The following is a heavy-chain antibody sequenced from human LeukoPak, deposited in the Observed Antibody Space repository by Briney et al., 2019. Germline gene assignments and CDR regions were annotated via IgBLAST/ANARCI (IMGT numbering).Heavy chain of an antibody. J-gene: IGHJ6*03. V-gene: IGHV3-53*01. CDR1: GFTVSSNY. CDR2: IYSGGTT. CDR3: ARAPNRAYYMDV. Sequence: GGSLRLSCAVSGFTVSSNYMSWVRQAPGKGLEWVSVIYSGGTTYYADSVKGRFTTSRDNSKNTVYLQMNSLRAEDTAVYYCARAPNRAYYMDVWGKGTTVTVSS. D-gene: IGHD7-27*01.